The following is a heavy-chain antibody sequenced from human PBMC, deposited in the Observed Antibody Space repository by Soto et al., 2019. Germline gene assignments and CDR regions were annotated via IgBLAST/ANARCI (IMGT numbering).Heavy chain of an antibody. V-gene: IGHV4-31*02. CDR1: GGSISRGGYY. Sequence: QVQLQESGPGLVKPSQTLSLTWTVSGGSISRGGYYWPWSRQDPGKGLEWIGYNFYSGITYYNPSLKSRVTISLDTSKNQFSLKLSSVTAADTAVYYCARGSSIAGLYYGMDVWGQGTTVTVSS. J-gene: IGHJ6*02. CDR2: NFYSGIT. D-gene: IGHD6-6*01. CDR3: ARGSSIAGLYYGMDV.